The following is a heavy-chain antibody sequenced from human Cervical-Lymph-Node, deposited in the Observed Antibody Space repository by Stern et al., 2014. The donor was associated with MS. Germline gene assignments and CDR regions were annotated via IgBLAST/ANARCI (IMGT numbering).Heavy chain of an antibody. V-gene: IGHV5-51*06. J-gene: IGHJ5*01. Sequence: EVQLVESGPEVRTPGQSLKISCKASGYMFTNFWIGWVRQMPGKGLEWMGLVYHDDSDTRYSPSFQGQVIISADKSTGTAYLQWTSLKASDSAMYYCAKGAPPDSWGQGTLVTVSS. D-gene: IGHD4/OR15-4a*01. CDR1: GYMFTNFW. CDR3: AKGAPPDS. CDR2: VYHDDSDT.